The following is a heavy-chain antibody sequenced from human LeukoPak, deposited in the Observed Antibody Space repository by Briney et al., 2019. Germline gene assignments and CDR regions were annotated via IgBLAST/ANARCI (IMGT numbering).Heavy chain of an antibody. J-gene: IGHJ4*02. CDR2: IYTTGST. Sequence: KPSETLSLTCTVSGGSISSYYWSWIRQPAGKGLEWIGRIYTTGSTSYNPSLKSRVTISVDTSKNQFSLKLSSVTAADTAVYYCARAVRFLEWLPFDYWGQGTLVTVSS. CDR3: ARAVRFLEWLPFDY. V-gene: IGHV4-4*07. D-gene: IGHD3-3*01. CDR1: GGSISSYY.